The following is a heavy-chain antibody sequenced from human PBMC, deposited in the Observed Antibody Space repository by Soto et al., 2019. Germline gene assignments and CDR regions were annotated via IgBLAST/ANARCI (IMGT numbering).Heavy chain of an antibody. D-gene: IGHD5-18*01. CDR2: ISSSSSTI. CDR3: ARSPTAMVIFYFDY. J-gene: IGHJ4*02. V-gene: IGHV3-48*02. CDR1: GFTFSSYS. Sequence: GSLRLSCAASGFTFSSYSMNWVRQAPGKGLEWVSYISSSSSTIYYADSVKGRFTISRAKPKNSLYLQMNSLRDEDTAVYYCARSPTAMVIFYFDYWGQGTLVTVSS.